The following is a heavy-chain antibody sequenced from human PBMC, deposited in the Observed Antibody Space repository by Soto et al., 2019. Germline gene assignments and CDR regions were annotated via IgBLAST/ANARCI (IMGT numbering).Heavy chain of an antibody. CDR2: IYYSRST. D-gene: IGHD6-25*01. CDR1: GYAISSRNW. CDR3: ARGQPLPDY. V-gene: IGHV4-28*03. J-gene: IGHJ4*02. Sequence: QEQLQESGPGLVKPSDTLSLTCAVSGYAISSRNWWGWIRQPPGEGLEGIGYIYYSRSTYYHPSLARRVTLSADTSKKQSTLAPRSVTAAETAVYCCARGQPLPDYRGPGTLVTVSS.